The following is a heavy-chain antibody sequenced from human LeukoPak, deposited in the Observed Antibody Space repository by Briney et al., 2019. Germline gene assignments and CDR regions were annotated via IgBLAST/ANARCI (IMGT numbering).Heavy chain of an antibody. Sequence: GGSLRLSCEVSGLTISMYWLTWVRQAPGKGLEWVANIKQDGSEKNYVDSVKGRFTISRDNTKNSLYLQMNSLRDEDTAVYHCVSRRCSITACYVASLNCFDYWGQGTRVPVSS. CDR3: VSRRCSITACYVASLNCFDY. CDR2: IKQDGSEK. CDR1: GLTISMYW. J-gene: IGHJ4*02. D-gene: IGHD2-2*01. V-gene: IGHV3-7*03.